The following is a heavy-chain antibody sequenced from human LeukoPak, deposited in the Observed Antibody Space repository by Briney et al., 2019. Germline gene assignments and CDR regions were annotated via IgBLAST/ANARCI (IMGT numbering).Heavy chain of an antibody. CDR2: INAGNGNT. Sequence: ASVKVSCKASGYTFTSHATHWVRQAPGQRLEWMGWINAGNGNTKYSQKFQGRVTITRDTSASTAYMELSSLKSEDTAVYYCARQVSGTFDYWGQGTLVTVSS. CDR3: ARQVSGTFDY. CDR1: GYTFTSHA. D-gene: IGHD1-1*01. V-gene: IGHV1-3*01. J-gene: IGHJ4*02.